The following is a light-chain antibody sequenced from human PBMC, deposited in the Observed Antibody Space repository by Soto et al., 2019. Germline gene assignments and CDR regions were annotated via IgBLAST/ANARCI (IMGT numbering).Light chain of an antibody. CDR3: QQYDNSPIT. CDR1: QSISSSF. CDR2: GAS. J-gene: IGKJ5*01. Sequence: EIVLTQSPGIFSLSPGEIASLSCGASQSISSSFLAWYQQKPGQAPRLLIYGASSRATGIPDRFSGTGSETDFTLTISRLEPEDFAVYYCQQYDNSPITFGQGTRLEIK. V-gene: IGKV3-20*01.